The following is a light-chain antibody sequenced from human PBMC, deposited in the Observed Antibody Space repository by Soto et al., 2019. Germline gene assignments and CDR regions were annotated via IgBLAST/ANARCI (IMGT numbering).Light chain of an antibody. V-gene: IGKV1-39*01. CDR2: AAS. CDR1: QSISNY. Sequence: DIQMTQFPSSLSASVRDRVTITCRASQSISNYLNWYQQIPGKAPKLLIYAASTLQRGVPSRFRGRGSGTVFTLTISGLQPEYFATYHCQQSSNSPPTFGQGTKLEI. J-gene: IGKJ2*01. CDR3: QQSSNSPPT.